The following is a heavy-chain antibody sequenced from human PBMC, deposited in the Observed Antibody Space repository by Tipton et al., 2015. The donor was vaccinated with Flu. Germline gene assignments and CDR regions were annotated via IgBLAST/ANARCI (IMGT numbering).Heavy chain of an antibody. J-gene: IGHJ4*02. CDR1: GFTFSSTV. CDR3: ARDRGTYDSAGFFEN. V-gene: IGHV3-30*03. CDR2: ISHDGRRT. Sequence: SGFTFSSTVMHWVRQAPGKGLEWAAIISHDGRRTYYADSVKGRFTVSRDNSKDTLYLEMSSLGGEDTAVYYCARDRGTYDSAGFFENWGQGALVAVSS. D-gene: IGHD1-14*01.